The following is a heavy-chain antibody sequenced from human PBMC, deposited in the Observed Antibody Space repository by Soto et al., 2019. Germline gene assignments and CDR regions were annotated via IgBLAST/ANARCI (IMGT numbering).Heavy chain of an antibody. CDR2: IYYSGSS. CDR3: ARVGYSGYDYGMDV. Sequence: SETLSLTCTVSGGSISTYYWSWIRQPPGQGLEWIGYIYYSGSSNYNPSLKSRVTISVDTSKNQFSLKLSSVTAADTAVYYCARVGYSGYDYGMDVWGQGTTVTVSS. CDR1: GGSISTYY. V-gene: IGHV4-59*12. D-gene: IGHD5-12*01. J-gene: IGHJ6*02.